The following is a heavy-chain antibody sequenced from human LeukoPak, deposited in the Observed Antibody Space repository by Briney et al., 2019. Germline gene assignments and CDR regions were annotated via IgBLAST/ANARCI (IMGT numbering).Heavy chain of an antibody. V-gene: IGHV3-30*18. J-gene: IGHJ6*02. CDR1: GFTFSDYG. Sequence: GGSLRLSCAASGFTFSDYGMHWVRQAPGKGLEWVAVISYDGSNKYYSDSVKGRFTISRDNSKNTLFLQMNSLRVEDTAPYYCAKSVAIYFYYGLDVWGQGTTVTVSS. CDR3: AKSVAIYFYYGLDV. D-gene: IGHD3-3*01. CDR2: ISYDGSNK.